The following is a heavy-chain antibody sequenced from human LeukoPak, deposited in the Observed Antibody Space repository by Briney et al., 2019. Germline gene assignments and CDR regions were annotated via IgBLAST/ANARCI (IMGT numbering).Heavy chain of an antibody. Sequence: GGSLRLSCAASGFTVSRKDMSWVRQAPGKGLEWVSLIYSGGSTYYADSVKGRFTISRDNSKNTLHLQLNSLRVEDTAVYYCARDKGHSSSWFSPSDVWGQGTTVTVSS. CDR3: ARDKGHSSSWFSPSDV. CDR2: IYSGGST. J-gene: IGHJ6*02. V-gene: IGHV3-53*01. D-gene: IGHD6-13*01. CDR1: GFTVSRKD.